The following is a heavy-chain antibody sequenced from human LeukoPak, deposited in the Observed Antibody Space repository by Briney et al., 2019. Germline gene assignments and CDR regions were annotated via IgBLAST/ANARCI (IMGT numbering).Heavy chain of an antibody. J-gene: IGHJ4*02. D-gene: IGHD3-9*01. CDR1: GGSITNYY. Sequence: PSETLSLTCSVSGGSITNYYWSWIRQPAGKGLEWIGRFYSRGTTYYNPPLRSRVSLSGDESKNQLSLKMYSVTAADTAVYYCVRDEGLTGYPDYWGQGTLVTASS. V-gene: IGHV4-4*07. CDR3: VRDEGLTGYPDY. CDR2: FYSRGTT.